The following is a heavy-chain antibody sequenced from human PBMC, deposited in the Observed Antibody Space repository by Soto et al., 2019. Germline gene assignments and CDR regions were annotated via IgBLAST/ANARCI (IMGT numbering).Heavy chain of an antibody. CDR3: ARELSPQPLKYSSSDWYFDL. CDR2: IYYSGST. J-gene: IGHJ2*01. V-gene: IGHV4-31*03. D-gene: IGHD6-6*01. CDR1: GGSISSGGYY. Sequence: QVQLQESGPGLVKPSQTLSLTCTVSGGSISSGGYYWSWIRQHPGKGLEWIGYIYYSGSTYYNPSLKSRVTISVDTSKNQFSLKLSSVTAADTAVYYCARELSPQPLKYSSSDWYFDLWGRGTLVTVSS.